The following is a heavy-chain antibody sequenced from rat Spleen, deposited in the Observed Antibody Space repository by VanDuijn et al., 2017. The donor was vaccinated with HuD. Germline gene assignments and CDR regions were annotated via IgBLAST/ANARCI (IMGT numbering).Heavy chain of an antibody. V-gene: IGHV5-31*01. CDR3: ARRYDFDF. J-gene: IGHJ2*01. D-gene: IGHD2-1*01. CDR2: ITHIGGIT. Sequence: EVQLVESGGGLVQPGRSLKLSCVASGFTFNNYWMTWIRQSPGKGLEWVATITHIGGITYYPDSVKGRFTISRDNAKSTLYLQMDSLRSEDTATYYCARRYDFDFWGQGVMVTVSS. CDR1: GFTFNNYW.